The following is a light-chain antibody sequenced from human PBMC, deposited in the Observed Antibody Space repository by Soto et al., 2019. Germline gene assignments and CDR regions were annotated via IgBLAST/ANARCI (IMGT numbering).Light chain of an antibody. CDR3: CSYTSSTSAV. Sequence: QSALTQPASVSGSPGQSITISCTGTSSDVGRYTYVSWFQQHPGKAPKLMIFEVSTRPSGGSNRFSGSKSGNTASLTISGLQIEDEADYYCCSYTSSTSAVFGGGTKLTVL. V-gene: IGLV2-14*01. CDR1: SSDVGRYTY. J-gene: IGLJ2*01. CDR2: EVS.